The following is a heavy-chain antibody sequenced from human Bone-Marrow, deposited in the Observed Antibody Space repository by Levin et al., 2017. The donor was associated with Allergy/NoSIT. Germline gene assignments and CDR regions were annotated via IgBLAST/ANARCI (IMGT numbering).Heavy chain of an antibody. J-gene: IGHJ2*01. D-gene: IGHD2-15*01. V-gene: IGHV1-69*13. CDR3: AREAGGLGYCSGGLCDWFFDI. CDR1: GGAFRRYA. Sequence: SVKVSCKASGGAFRRYAISWVRQAPGQGPEWMGGIIPIFGTTYTAHTFQGRVTITADEATNTAYMELTSLRSEDTAVYYCAREAGGLGYCSGGLCDWFFDIWGRGTLVTVSS. CDR2: IIPIFGTT.